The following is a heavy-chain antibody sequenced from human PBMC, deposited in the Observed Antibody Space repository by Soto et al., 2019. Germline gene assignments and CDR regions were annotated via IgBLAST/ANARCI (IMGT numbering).Heavy chain of an antibody. Sequence: EVQLVETGGGLAQPGGSLRLSCAASGLIVSDNYMNWVRQAPGKGLEWLSVVYSGSATYYADSVKGRFTISRDNSKNTVFLQMNSLRVEDTAVYYCARGKSGYLTFDYWGQGTLVTVSS. CDR2: VYSGSAT. J-gene: IGHJ4*02. CDR1: GLIVSDNY. D-gene: IGHD3-22*01. V-gene: IGHV3-53*02. CDR3: ARGKSGYLTFDY.